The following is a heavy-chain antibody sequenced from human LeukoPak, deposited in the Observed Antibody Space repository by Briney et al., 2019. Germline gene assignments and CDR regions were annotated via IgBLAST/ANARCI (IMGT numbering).Heavy chain of an antibody. D-gene: IGHD3-22*01. CDR1: GFTFSSYA. Sequence: GGSLRLSCAASGFTFSSYAMSWVRQAPGKGLEWVSAISGSGGSTYYADSVKGRFTISRDNSKNTLYLQMNSLRAEDTAVYYCAKGLPNDDSSGYLWSGGDAFDIWGQGTMVTVSS. J-gene: IGHJ3*02. CDR2: ISGSGGST. V-gene: IGHV3-23*01. CDR3: AKGLPNDDSSGYLWSGGDAFDI.